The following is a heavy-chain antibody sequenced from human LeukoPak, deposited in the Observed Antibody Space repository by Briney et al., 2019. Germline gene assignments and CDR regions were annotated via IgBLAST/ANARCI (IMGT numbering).Heavy chain of an antibody. CDR2: IYNSGST. CDR3: ARRRSVAGTWEVGYFDY. CDR1: GYSISSGYY. Sequence: PSETLTLTCAVSGYSISSGYYSGWIRQPTGKGLELIGSIYNSGSTYYNPSLKSRVTISADTSKSRFSLKLSSVTAADTAVYYCARRRSVAGTWEVGYFDYWGQGTLVTVSS. J-gene: IGHJ4*02. D-gene: IGHD6-19*01. V-gene: IGHV4-38-2*01.